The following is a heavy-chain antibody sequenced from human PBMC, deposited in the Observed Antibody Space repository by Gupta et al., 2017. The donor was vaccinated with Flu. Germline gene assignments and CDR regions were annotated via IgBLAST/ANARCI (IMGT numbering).Heavy chain of an antibody. CDR3: ARGYCSSTSCYPYYFDY. J-gene: IGHJ4*02. CDR1: A. CDR2: ISGSGGST. Sequence: AMSWVRQAPGKGLEWVSTISGSGGSTYYADSVKGRFTISRDNSKNTLYLQMNSLRAEDTAVYYCARGYCSSTSCYPYYFDYWGQGTLVTVSS. D-gene: IGHD2-2*01. V-gene: IGHV3-23*01.